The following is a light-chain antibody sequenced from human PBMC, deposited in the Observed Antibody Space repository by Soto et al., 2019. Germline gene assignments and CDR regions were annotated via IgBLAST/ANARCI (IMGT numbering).Light chain of an antibody. V-gene: IGKV1-9*01. J-gene: IGKJ5*01. CDR1: QGISSY. CDR2: AAS. Sequence: DIQLTQSPSFLSASVGDRVTITCRASQGISSYLAWYQQKPGKAPKLLIYAASTLQSGVPSRFSGSGSGTDFTLTISSLQPEDFAAYHCQQLNSYPITFGQGTRLDIK. CDR3: QQLNSYPIT.